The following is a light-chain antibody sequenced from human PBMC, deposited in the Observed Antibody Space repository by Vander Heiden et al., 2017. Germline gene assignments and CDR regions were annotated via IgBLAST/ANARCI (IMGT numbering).Light chain of an antibody. V-gene: IGKV1-13*02. CDR2: DAS. CDR3: QQFNSYPRT. CDR1: QGISSA. J-gene: IGKJ5*01. Sequence: AIQLTQSPSSLSAYVGDRVTIPCLASQGISSAVAWYQHKTRKAPKLLIYDASSLESGVPSRFSGSGSGTDFTLTISSLQPEDFATYYCQQFNSYPRTFGQGTRLEIK.